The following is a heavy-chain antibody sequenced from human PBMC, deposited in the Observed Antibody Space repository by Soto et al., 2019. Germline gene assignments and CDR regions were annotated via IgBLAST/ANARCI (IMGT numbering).Heavy chain of an antibody. CDR3: ARELPDYDFWSGYYYYGMDV. J-gene: IGHJ6*02. V-gene: IGHV3-7*01. D-gene: IGHD3-3*01. CDR1: GFTFSSYW. Sequence: GGSLRLSCAASGFTFSSYWMSWVRQAPGKGLEWVANIKQDVSEKYYVDSVKGRFTISRDNAKNSLYLQMNSLRAEDTAVYYCARELPDYDFWSGYYYYGMDVWGQGTTVTVSS. CDR2: IKQDVSEK.